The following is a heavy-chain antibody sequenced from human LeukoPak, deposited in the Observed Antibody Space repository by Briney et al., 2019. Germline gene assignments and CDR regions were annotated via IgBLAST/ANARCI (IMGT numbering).Heavy chain of an antibody. CDR1: GFTFSRNA. Sequence: GGSLRLSCAASGFTFSRNAMNWVRQAPGKGLEWVAAISGNGLGTYYADSVKGRFNISRDNSRNTLYLQMNSLRIEDSAFYYCAKDANYLRSSGYLIPIDFWGQGTLVTVSS. CDR3: AKDANYLRSSGYLIPIDF. J-gene: IGHJ4*02. V-gene: IGHV3-23*01. D-gene: IGHD3-22*01. CDR2: ISGNGLGT.